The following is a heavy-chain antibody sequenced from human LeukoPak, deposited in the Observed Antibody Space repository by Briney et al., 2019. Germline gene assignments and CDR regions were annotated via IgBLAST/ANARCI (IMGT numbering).Heavy chain of an antibody. CDR1: GGSFSGYY. CDR2: INHGGST. V-gene: IGHV4-34*01. Sequence: SETLSLTCAVYGGSFSGYYWSWIRQPPGKGLEWIGEINHGGSTNYNPSLKSRVTISVDTSKNQFSLKLSSVTAADTAVYYCASGGSGDYAIRPVNWFDPWGQGTLVTVSS. CDR3: ASGGSGDYAIRPVNWFDP. J-gene: IGHJ5*02. D-gene: IGHD4-17*01.